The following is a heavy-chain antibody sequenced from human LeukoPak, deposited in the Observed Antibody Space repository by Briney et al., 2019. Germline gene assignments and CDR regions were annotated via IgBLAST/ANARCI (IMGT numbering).Heavy chain of an antibody. D-gene: IGHD2-2*01. CDR1: GFTFSSYG. CDR3: ARVSHCSSTSCYQDYYYMDV. Sequence: GGSLRLSCAASGFTFSSYGMHWVRQAPGKGLEWVAVIWYDGSNKYYADSVKGRFTISRDNSKNTLYLQMNSLRAEDTAVYYCARVSHCSSTSCYQDYYYMDVWGKGTTVTVSS. J-gene: IGHJ6*03. V-gene: IGHV3-33*01. CDR2: IWYDGSNK.